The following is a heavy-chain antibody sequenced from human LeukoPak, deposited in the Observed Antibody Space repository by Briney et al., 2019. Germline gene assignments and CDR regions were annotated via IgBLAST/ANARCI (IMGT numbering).Heavy chain of an antibody. J-gene: IGHJ4*02. Sequence: PGRSLRLSCAASGFTFSSYAMLWVRQAPGKGLEWVAVISYDGSNKYYADSVKGRFAISRDNSKNTLYLQMNSLRAEDTAVYYCARSPGYNLYIDYWGQGTLVTVSS. CDR1: GFTFSSYA. CDR3: ARSPGYNLYIDY. D-gene: IGHD1-1*01. V-gene: IGHV3-30*09. CDR2: ISYDGSNK.